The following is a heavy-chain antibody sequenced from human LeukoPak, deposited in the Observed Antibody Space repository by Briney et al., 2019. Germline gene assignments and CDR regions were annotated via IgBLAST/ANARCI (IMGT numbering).Heavy chain of an antibody. Sequence: SVKVSCKASGGTFSSYAISWVRQAPGQGLEWMGGIIPIFGTANYAQKFQGRVTITADESTSTAYMELSSLRSEDTAVYYCARDSRGITIFGVVMPTNYYYGMDVWGQGTTVTVSS. CDR2: IIPIFGTA. D-gene: IGHD3-3*01. CDR3: ARDSRGITIFGVVMPTNYYYGMDV. V-gene: IGHV1-69*13. J-gene: IGHJ6*02. CDR1: GGTFSSYA.